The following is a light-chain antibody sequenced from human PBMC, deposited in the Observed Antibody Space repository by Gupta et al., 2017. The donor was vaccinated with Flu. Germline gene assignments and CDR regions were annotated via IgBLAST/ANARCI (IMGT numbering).Light chain of an antibody. Sequence: SYVLTQRPSVSVAPGQTARITRGGNNIGSKSVHWYQQTPGQAPVLVFYDDSDRPSGSPERFSGSNSGNTATLTIGRVEAGDEADYYCQVWDSSSDHDVFGTGTKVTVL. CDR1: NIGSKS. CDR2: DDS. V-gene: IGLV3-21*02. CDR3: QVWDSSSDHDV. J-gene: IGLJ1*01.